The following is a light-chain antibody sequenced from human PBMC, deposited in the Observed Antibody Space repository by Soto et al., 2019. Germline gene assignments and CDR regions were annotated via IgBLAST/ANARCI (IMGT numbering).Light chain of an antibody. CDR3: SSYTSSYTYV. Sequence: QSVLTQPASVSGSPGQSVTISCAGTSSDVGGYNFVSWYQQHPGKAPQLMIYDVSSRPSGVSNHFSGSKSGNTASLTISGLQAEDEADYYCSSYTSSYTYVFGTGTKVIVL. J-gene: IGLJ1*01. CDR2: DVS. V-gene: IGLV2-14*03. CDR1: SSDVGGYNF.